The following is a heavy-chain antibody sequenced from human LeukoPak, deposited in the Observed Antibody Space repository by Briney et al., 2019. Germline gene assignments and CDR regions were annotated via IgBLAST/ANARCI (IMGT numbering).Heavy chain of an antibody. J-gene: IGHJ4*02. V-gene: IGHV4-39*07. CDR3: ARDLKDCSTVSCSLWANNYFDS. CDR2: IYYSGST. D-gene: IGHD2-2*01. CDR1: GGSISSSSYY. Sequence: KTSETLSLTCTVSGGSISSSSYYWGWIRQPPGKGLEWIGSIYYSGSTYYNPSLKSRVTISVDTSKNQFSLKLSSVTTADTAVYYCARDLKDCSTVSCSLWANNYFDSWGQGTLVTVSS.